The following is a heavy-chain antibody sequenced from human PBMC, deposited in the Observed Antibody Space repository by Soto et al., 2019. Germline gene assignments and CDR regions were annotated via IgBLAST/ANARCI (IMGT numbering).Heavy chain of an antibody. Sequence: QVQLVQSGAEVKKPGSSVKVSCKASGGTFSSYAISWVRQAPGQGLEWMGGIIPIFGTANYAQKFQGRVTVSGDQSTSTAYMELSSLRSEDTAVYYCARTPCSSTSCETYYYYYYGMDVWGQGTTVTVSS. CDR2: IIPIFGTA. CDR1: GGTFSSYA. D-gene: IGHD2-2*01. V-gene: IGHV1-69*01. J-gene: IGHJ6*02. CDR3: ARTPCSSTSCETYYYYYYGMDV.